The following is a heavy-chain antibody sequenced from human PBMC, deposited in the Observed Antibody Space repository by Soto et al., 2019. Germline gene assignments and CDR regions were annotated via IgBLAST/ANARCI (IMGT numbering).Heavy chain of an antibody. J-gene: IGHJ4*02. D-gene: IGHD6-13*01. Sequence: ASVKVSCKASGYTFTSYAMHWVRQAPGQRLEWMGWINPNSGGTNYAQKFQGWVTMTRDTSISTAYMELSRLRSDDTAVYYCARSFGIAAAGTPSDWGQGTLVTVSS. CDR1: GYTFTSYA. V-gene: IGHV1-2*04. CDR3: ARSFGIAAAGTPSD. CDR2: INPNSGGT.